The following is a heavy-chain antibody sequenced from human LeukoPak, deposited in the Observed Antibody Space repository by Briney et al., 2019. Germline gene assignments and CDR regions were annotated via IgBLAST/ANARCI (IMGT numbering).Heavy chain of an antibody. D-gene: IGHD4-11*01. CDR3: ATDRAHDYSNYGYYV. V-gene: IGHV1-46*01. CDR2: INPSGGNT. J-gene: IGHJ4*02. CDR1: GYTFTSYY. Sequence: GASVKVSCKASGYTFTSYYMHWVRQAPGQGLEWMGIINPSGGNTSYAQKFQGRVTMTEDTSTDTAYMELSSLRSEDTAVYYCATDRAHDYSNYGYYVWGQGTLVTVSS.